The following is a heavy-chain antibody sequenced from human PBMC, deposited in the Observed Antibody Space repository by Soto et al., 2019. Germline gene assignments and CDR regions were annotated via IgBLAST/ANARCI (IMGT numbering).Heavy chain of an antibody. Sequence: QLQLQESGPGLVKPSEALSLTCSVSGGSISSSSYYWGWIRQPPGKGLEWIGSIYYSGSTYYNPSLKSPLTRSIDKSKNQFSLKLSSPTAADTAVYYCARLEGLATISYYFDFWGQGTLVTVSS. CDR1: GGSISSSSYY. CDR2: IYYSGST. J-gene: IGHJ4*02. V-gene: IGHV4-39*01. CDR3: ARLEGLATISYYFDF. D-gene: IGHD3-9*01.